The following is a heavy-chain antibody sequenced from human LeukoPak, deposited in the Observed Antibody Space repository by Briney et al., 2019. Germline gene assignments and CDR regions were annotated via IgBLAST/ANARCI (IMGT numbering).Heavy chain of an antibody. CDR2: IRDSGEA. Sequence: GGSLRLSCAVSGFRVSVYYMNWVRQAPGKGREWVGLIRDSGEAFYADFARGRFAISRDESENTLYLQMNSLRVENTAVYFCARDRAANQDWVEFDPWGQGTLVTVSS. J-gene: IGHJ5*02. D-gene: IGHD3/OR15-3a*01. CDR1: GFRVSVYY. CDR3: ARDRAANQDWVEFDP. V-gene: IGHV3-66*03.